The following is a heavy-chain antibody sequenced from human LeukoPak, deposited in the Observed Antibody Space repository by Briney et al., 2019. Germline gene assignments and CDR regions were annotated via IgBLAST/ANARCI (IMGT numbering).Heavy chain of an antibody. D-gene: IGHD3-22*01. CDR3: ARDRTYYDSSGILGY. Sequence: ASVKVSCKASGYTFTSYDTHWVRQAPGQGLEWMGIINPSGGSTSYAQKFQGRVTMTRDTSTSTVYMELSSLRSEDTAVYYCARDRTYYDSSGILGYWGQGTLVTVSS. CDR2: INPSGGST. J-gene: IGHJ4*02. CDR1: GYTFTSYD. V-gene: IGHV1-46*01.